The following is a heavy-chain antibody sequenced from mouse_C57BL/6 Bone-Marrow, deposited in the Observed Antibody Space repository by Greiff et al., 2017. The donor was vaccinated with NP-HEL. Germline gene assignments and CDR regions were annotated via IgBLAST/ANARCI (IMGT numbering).Heavy chain of an antibody. CDR1: GFTFSDYY. CDR3: AREGPYYYAMDY. J-gene: IGHJ4*01. V-gene: IGHV5-16*01. CDR2: INYDGSST. Sequence: EVQLVESEGGLVQPGSSMKLSCTASGFTFSDYYMAWVRQVPEKGLEWVANINYDGSSTYYLDSLKSRFIISRDNAKNILYLQMSSLKSEDTATYYCAREGPYYYAMDYWGQGTSVTVSS.